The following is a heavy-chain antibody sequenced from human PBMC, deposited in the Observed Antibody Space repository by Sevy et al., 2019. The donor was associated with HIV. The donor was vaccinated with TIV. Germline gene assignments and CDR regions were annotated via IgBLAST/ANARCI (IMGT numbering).Heavy chain of an antibody. CDR3: AREGDTVLVPTAVDAFDF. V-gene: IGHV3-74*01. D-gene: IGHD2-2*01. CDR1: GFTFSNYW. J-gene: IGHJ3*01. Sequence: GGSLRLSCAASGFTFSNYWMHWVRQAPGKGLVWVSRIKTDGSSRDSADSVKGRFFISRDNAKNLVYLQMDSLRAEETAVYYCAREGDTVLVPTAVDAFDFWGQGTMVTVSS. CDR2: IKTDGSSR.